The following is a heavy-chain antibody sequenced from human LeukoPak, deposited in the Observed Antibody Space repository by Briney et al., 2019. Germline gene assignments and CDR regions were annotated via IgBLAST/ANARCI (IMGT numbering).Heavy chain of an antibody. J-gene: IGHJ5*02. CDR3: TTGRTSSSKKYFDP. CDR2: IKTKTDGETT. V-gene: IGHV3-15*01. CDR1: GFTFSNAW. Sequence: PGGSLRLSCAASGFTFSNAWMSWVRQAPGKGLEWVGRIKTKTDGETTGYAAPVKGRFTISRDDSKNTLYLQMNSLKAEGTAIYYCTTGRTSSSKKYFDPWGQGTLVTVSS. D-gene: IGHD6-6*01.